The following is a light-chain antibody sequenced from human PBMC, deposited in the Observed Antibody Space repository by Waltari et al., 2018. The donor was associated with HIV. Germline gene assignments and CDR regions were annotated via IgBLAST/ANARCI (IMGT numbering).Light chain of an antibody. CDR2: DNH. Sequence: QSVLTQPPAVSAAPGQTVTISCSGTTSNIENNFVCCYQKLPGTAHKLLIFDNHKRPSGVSDRFSASKSATSATLDITGLHTGDEAEYYCGTWDTSLNAGVFGGGTKVSVL. CDR3: GTWDTSLNAGV. CDR1: TSNIENNF. V-gene: IGLV1-51*01. J-gene: IGLJ2*01.